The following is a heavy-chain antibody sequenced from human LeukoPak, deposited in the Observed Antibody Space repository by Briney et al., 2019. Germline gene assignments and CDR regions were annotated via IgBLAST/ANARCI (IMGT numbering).Heavy chain of an antibody. D-gene: IGHD3-22*01. CDR2: IGTAGDT. J-gene: IGHJ4*02. Sequence: PGGSLRLSCAASGFTFSSYAMSWVRQATGEGLEWVSAIGTAGDTYYPGSVKGRFTISRENAKNSLYLQMNSLRAGDTAVYYCARAPSLYYYDSSGLDYWGQGTLVTVSS. CDR1: GFTFSSYA. CDR3: ARAPSLYYYDSSGLDY. V-gene: IGHV3-13*01.